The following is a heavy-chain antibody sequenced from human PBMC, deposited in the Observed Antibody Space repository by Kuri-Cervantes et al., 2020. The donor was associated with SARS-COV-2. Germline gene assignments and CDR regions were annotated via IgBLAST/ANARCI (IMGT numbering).Heavy chain of an antibody. J-gene: IGHJ3*02. D-gene: IGHD6-19*01. Sequence: GESLKISCAASGFTFSNYAMHWVRQAPGKRLEWVAVISYDGSNKYYADSVKGRFTISRDNSKNTLYLQMNSLRAEDTAVYYCASSPVAAPFGAFDIWGQGTMVTVSS. V-gene: IGHV3-30-3*01. CDR3: ASSPVAAPFGAFDI. CDR1: GFTFSNYA. CDR2: ISYDGSNK.